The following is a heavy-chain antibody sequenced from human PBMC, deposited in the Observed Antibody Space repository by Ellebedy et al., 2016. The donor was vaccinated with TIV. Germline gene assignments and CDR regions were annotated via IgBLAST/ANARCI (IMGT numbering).Heavy chain of an antibody. Sequence: SGPTLVKPTQTLTLTCTFSDLLRSTSRMSVSWIRQPPGKALQWLARFDWDDDKYYNTSLRTRLTISKDSSKNQVVLTMTNMNPVDTGMYYSAQTVSNGWLMDYWGQGTFVTVSA. D-gene: IGHD6-19*01. CDR3: AQTVSNGWLMDY. V-gene: IGHV2-70*11. CDR2: FDWDDDK. J-gene: IGHJ4*02. CDR1: DLLRSTSRMS.